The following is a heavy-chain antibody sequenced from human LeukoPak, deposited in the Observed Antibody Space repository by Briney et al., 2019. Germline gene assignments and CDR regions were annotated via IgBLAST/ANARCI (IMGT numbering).Heavy chain of an antibody. CDR2: ISWNSGSI. Sequence: PGGSLRLSCAASGFTFDDYAMHWVRHAPGKGLEWVSGISWNSGSIGYADSVKGRFTISRDNAKNSLYLQMNSLRAEDTALYYCAKDNRKRPEKYYFDYWGQGTLVTVSS. V-gene: IGHV3-9*01. CDR3: AKDNRKRPEKYYFDY. CDR1: GFTFDDYA. J-gene: IGHJ4*02.